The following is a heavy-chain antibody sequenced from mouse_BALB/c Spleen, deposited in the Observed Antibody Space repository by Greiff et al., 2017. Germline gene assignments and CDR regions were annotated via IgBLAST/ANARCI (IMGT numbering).Heavy chain of an antibody. CDR1: GYTFTSYW. CDR3: ARSITTAHFDY. CDR2: IDPSDSYT. J-gene: IGHJ2*01. D-gene: IGHD1-2*01. Sequence: QVQLQQPGAELVKPGASVKLSCKASGYTFTSYWMHWVKQRPGQGLEWIGEIDPSDSYTNYNQKFKGKATLTVDKSSSTAYMQLSSLTSEDSAVYYCARSITTAHFDYWGQGTTLTVSS. V-gene: IGHV1-69*02.